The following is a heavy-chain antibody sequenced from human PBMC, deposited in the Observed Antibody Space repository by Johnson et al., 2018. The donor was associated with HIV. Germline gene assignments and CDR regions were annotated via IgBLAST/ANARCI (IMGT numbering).Heavy chain of an antibody. Sequence: EVQLVESGGGLVQPGGSLRLSCAASGFTFSSYEMNWVRQAPGKGLEWVSYISSSGSTIYYADSVKGRFTISRDNAKNSLYLQMNSLRAEDTAVYYCAKEQLLRAFDIWGQGTMVTVSS. D-gene: IGHD2-15*01. CDR1: GFTFSSYE. V-gene: IGHV3-48*03. J-gene: IGHJ3*02. CDR3: AKEQLLRAFDI. CDR2: ISSSGSTI.